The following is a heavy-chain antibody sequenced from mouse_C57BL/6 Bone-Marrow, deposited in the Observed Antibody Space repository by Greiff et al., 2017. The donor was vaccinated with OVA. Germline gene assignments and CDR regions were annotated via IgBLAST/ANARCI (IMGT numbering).Heavy chain of an antibody. CDR3: ARDRDDGYYGFAY. CDR1: GYSITSGYD. CDR2: ISYSGST. Sequence: EVKLQQSGPGMVKPSQSLSLTCTVTGYSITSGYDWHWIRHFPGNKLEWMGYISYSGSTNYNPSLKSRISITHDTSKNHFFLKLNSVTTEDTATYYGARDRDDGYYGFAYWGQGTLVTVSA. V-gene: IGHV3-1*01. D-gene: IGHD2-3*01. J-gene: IGHJ3*01.